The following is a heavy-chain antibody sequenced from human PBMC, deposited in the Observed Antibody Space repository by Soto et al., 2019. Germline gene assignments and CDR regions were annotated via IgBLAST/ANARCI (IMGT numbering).Heavy chain of an antibody. Sequence: PSETLSLTCAVSGGSISSGGYSWSWIRQPPGKGLEWIGYIYHSGSTYYNPSLKSRVTISVDTSKNQFSLKLSSVTAADTAVYYCARRSPNHFPQGDSFDYWGQGTLVTVSS. D-gene: IGHD3-3*02. J-gene: IGHJ4*02. CDR3: ARRSPNHFPQGDSFDY. CDR1: GGSISSGGYS. CDR2: IYHSGST. V-gene: IGHV4-30-2*01.